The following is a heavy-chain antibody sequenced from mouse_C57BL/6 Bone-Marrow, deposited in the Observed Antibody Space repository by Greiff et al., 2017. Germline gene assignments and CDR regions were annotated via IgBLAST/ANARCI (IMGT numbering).Heavy chain of an antibody. CDR2: IDPSDSYT. CDR3: ARGNDGYYSFAY. D-gene: IGHD2-3*01. Sequence: VQLQQPGAELVRPGTSVKLSCKASGYTFTSYWMHWVKQRPGQGLEWIGVIDPSDSYTNYNQKFKGKATLTVDTSSSTAYMQLSSLTSEDSAVYYCARGNDGYYSFAYWGQGTLVTVSA. V-gene: IGHV1-59*01. J-gene: IGHJ3*01. CDR1: GYTFTSYW.